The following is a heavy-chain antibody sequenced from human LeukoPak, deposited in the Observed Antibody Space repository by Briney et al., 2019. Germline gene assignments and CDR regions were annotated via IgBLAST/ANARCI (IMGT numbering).Heavy chain of an antibody. CDR3: AKDPTHYRVWDYYETIGLSY. V-gene: IGHV3-23*01. CDR1: GFTFSSSG. CDR2: ISGSGDIT. J-gene: IGHJ4*02. Sequence: PGGSLRLSCAASGFTFSSSGMSWVRQAPGKGPEWVSAISGSGDITYYADSVEGRFTISRDNSKNTLYLQMNSLRAEDTAVYYCAKDPTHYRVWDYYETIGLSYWGQGTLVTVSS. D-gene: IGHD3-22*01.